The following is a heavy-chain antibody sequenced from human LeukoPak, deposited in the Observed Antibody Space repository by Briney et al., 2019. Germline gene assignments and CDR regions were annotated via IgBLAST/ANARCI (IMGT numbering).Heavy chain of an antibody. J-gene: IGHJ6*03. V-gene: IGHV4-39*07. CDR2: IYYSGST. D-gene: IGHD5-18*01. CDR1: GGSISSSSYY. Sequence: PSETLSLTCTVSGGSISSSSYYWGWIRQPPGKGLEWIGSIYYSGSTYYNPSLKSRVTISVDTSKNQFSLKLSSVTAADTAVYYCARPGRGYSYGYRLGFVNYYMDVWGKGTTVTVSS. CDR3: ARPGRGYSYGYRLGFVNYYMDV.